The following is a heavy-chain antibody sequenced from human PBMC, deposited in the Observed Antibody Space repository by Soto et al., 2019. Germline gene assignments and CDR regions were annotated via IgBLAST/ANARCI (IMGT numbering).Heavy chain of an antibody. CDR3: ARRRGVVNVSYYYYYGMDV. CDR1: GGSISSSSYY. V-gene: IGHV4-39*01. CDR2: IYYSGST. Sequence: LSLTCTVSGGSISSSSYYWGWIRQPPGKGLEWIGSIYYSGSTYYNPSLKSRVTISVDTSKNQFSLKLSSVTAADTAVYYCARRRGVVNVSYYYYYGMDVWGQGTKVTVPS. D-gene: IGHD2-15*01. J-gene: IGHJ6*02.